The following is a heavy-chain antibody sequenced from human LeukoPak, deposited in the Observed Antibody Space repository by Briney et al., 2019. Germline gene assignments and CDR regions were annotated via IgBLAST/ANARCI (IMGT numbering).Heavy chain of an antibody. CDR2: MFYIGSS. Sequence: PSETLSLTCTVSGGSITSNYWSWIRQPPGKGLEWIGFMFYIGSSNYNPSLKSRVTISVETSKNQISLKLSSVTAADTAVYYCARGSHNVLSWGQGTLVTVSS. D-gene: IGHD3-16*02. CDR3: ARGSHNVLS. V-gene: IGHV4-59*01. J-gene: IGHJ4*02. CDR1: GGSITSNY.